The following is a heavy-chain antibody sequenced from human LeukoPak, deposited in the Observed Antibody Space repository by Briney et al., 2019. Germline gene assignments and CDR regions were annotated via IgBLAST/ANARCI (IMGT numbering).Heavy chain of an antibody. CDR3: ARDLMGIAYRGAFYY. V-gene: IGHV3-23*01. D-gene: IGHD6-13*01. Sequence: GGTLRLSCAASGFSFSTYGMSWVRQAPGKGLEWVSGISSSGDGPYYADSVKGRFTISRDNSKNTLYLQMNSLRAEDTAVYYCARDLMGIAYRGAFYYWGQGTLVTVSS. CDR1: GFSFSTYG. CDR2: ISSSGDGP. J-gene: IGHJ4*02.